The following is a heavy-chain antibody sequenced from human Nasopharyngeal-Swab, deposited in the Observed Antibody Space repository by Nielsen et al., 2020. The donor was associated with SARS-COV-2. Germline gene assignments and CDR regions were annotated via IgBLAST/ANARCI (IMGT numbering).Heavy chain of an antibody. CDR3: ATGAAVAGTPISYYYYYGMDV. D-gene: IGHD6-19*01. Sequence: ASVKVSCKASGYTFTSYAMHWVRQAPGQRLEWMGWINAGNGNTKYSQKFQGRVTMTEDTSTDTAYMELSSLRSEDTAVYYCATGAAVAGTPISYYYYYGMDVWGQGTTVTVSS. J-gene: IGHJ6*02. CDR2: INAGNGNT. V-gene: IGHV1-3*01. CDR1: GYTFTSYA.